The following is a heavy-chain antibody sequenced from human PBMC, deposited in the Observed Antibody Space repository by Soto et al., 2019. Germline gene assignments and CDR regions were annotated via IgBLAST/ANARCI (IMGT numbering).Heavy chain of an antibody. D-gene: IGHD5-12*01. CDR2: IIPILGIA. Sequence: GASVKVSCKASGGTFSSYTIRWVRQAPGQGLEWIGRIIPILGIANSAQQIHGRVTILADTSTSTHSPELSSPRSEDTAGYSCAREQKRAGYNRRHALDICGQGTMDAVSS. CDR3: AREQKRAGYNRRHALDI. J-gene: IGHJ3*02. CDR1: GGTFSSYT. V-gene: IGHV1-69*04.